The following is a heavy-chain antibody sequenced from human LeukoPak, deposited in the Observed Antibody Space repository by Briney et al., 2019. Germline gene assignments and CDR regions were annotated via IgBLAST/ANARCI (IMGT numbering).Heavy chain of an antibody. CDR1: GFTFRSYA. Sequence: QPGGSLRLSCAASGFTFRSYAMSWVRKAPGKGLECVSVISDSGGSTYYADSVKGRLTISRDNSKNTLYLQMTSLRAEDTAVYYCARESAYCGSDCRSLSDYWGQGTLVTVSS. V-gene: IGHV3-23*01. J-gene: IGHJ4*02. CDR2: ISDSGGST. D-gene: IGHD2-21*02. CDR3: ARESAYCGSDCRSLSDY.